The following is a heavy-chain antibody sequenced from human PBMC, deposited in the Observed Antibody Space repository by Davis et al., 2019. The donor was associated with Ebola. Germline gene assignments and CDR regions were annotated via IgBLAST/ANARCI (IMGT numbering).Heavy chain of an antibody. V-gene: IGHV3-7*03. CDR1: CFTLSPYW. CDR2: IMQDGSVK. CDR3: AKAVRSTSDQY. J-gene: IGHJ4*02. D-gene: IGHD6-6*01. Sequence: GSPIPPFLSSCFTLSPYWISSVRQAPGQRLEWLANIMQDGSVKQYVDSVNGRFTISRDNAKNSLYLQMNSLRAEDTAVYYCAKAVRSTSDQYWGQGTLVTVSS.